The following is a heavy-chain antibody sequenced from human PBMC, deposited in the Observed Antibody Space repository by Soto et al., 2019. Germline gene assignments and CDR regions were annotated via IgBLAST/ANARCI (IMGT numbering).Heavy chain of an antibody. V-gene: IGHV4-59*12. CDR3: ARVRYCSGGSCYPRFDP. D-gene: IGHD2-15*01. J-gene: IGHJ5*02. Sequence: SDTLSLTCTVSGGSISIYYWSWIRQPPGKGLEWIGYTHYSGSTNYNPSLKSRVTISVGTSKNQFSLKLSSVTAADTAVYYCARVRYCSGGSCYPRFDPWGQGTLVTVSS. CDR2: THYSGST. CDR1: GGSISIYY.